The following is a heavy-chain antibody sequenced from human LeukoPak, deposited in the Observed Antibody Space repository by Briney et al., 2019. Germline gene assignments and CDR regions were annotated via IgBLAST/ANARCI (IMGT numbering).Heavy chain of an antibody. CDR1: GFTFSSFW. CDR3: ARDLSGPADY. CDR2: INTDGSRT. Sequence: PGGSLRLSCAASGFTFSSFWVHWVRQLPGKGLVWVSLINTDGSRTKYADSVKGRFTISRDNAKNTLYLQMNSLRAEDTAVYYCARDLSGPADYWGQGTVVTVSS. D-gene: IGHD1-26*01. J-gene: IGHJ4*02. V-gene: IGHV3-74*03.